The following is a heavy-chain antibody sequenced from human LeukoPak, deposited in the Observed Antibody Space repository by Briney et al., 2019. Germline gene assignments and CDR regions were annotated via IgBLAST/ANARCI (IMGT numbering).Heavy chain of an antibody. J-gene: IGHJ4*02. V-gene: IGHV3-23*01. Sequence: PGVSLRLSCAASGFTFSSYAMSWVRQAPGKGLEWVSVISAGGGSTHYADSVKGRFTVSRDNSKNTLYLQMNSLRAEDTAVYYCAKVTLLHPTFGDYDYWGQGTLVTVSS. CDR3: AKVTLLHPTFGDYDY. CDR2: ISAGGGST. D-gene: IGHD3-10*01. CDR1: GFTFSSYA.